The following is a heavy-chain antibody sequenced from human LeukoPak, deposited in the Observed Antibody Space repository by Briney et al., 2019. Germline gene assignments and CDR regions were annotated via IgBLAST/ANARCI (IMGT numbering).Heavy chain of an antibody. J-gene: IGHJ4*02. Sequence: SQTLSLTCTVSGGSISSGGYFWSWIRQHPGKGLEWIGYIYYSGSTYYNPSLKGRVTISVDTSKNQFSLRLSSVTAADTAIYYCARRSIAVDCFDYWGQGTLVTVSS. V-gene: IGHV4-31*03. CDR2: IYYSGST. CDR1: GGSISSGGYF. D-gene: IGHD6-19*01. CDR3: ARRSIAVDCFDY.